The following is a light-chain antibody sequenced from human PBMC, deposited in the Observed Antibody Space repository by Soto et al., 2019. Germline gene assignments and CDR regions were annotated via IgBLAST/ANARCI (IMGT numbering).Light chain of an antibody. CDR2: DTS. CDR3: QQRTNWPPVT. CDR1: QSVSAY. V-gene: IGKV3-11*01. Sequence: EIVLTQSPATLSLSPGERATLSCRASQSVSAYVAWYQQKPGQAPRLLIYDTSNRATGVPARFSGSGSGTDFSLTISSLEHEDFAVYYCQQRTNWPPVTFGQGTRLEI. J-gene: IGKJ5*01.